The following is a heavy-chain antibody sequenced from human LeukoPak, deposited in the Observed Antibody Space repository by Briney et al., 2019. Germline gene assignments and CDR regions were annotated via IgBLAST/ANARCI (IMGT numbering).Heavy chain of an antibody. CDR1: GFTFSSYA. J-gene: IGHJ4*02. D-gene: IGHD3-10*01. Sequence: GTSLRLSCTAPGFTFSSYAIHWIRQAPGKGLEWVALAWHDGSNRYYSEAVKGRFTISRDNSKNTVYLQINSLRAEDTAVYYCAREVFGSGSCPDYWGQGTRVTVSS. CDR2: AWHDGSNR. V-gene: IGHV3-33*01. CDR3: AREVFGSGSCPDY.